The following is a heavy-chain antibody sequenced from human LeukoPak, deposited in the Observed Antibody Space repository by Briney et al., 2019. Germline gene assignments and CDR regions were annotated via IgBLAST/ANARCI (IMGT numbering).Heavy chain of an antibody. V-gene: IGHV3-74*01. Sequence: GGSLGLSCTASGFALSGYWMPWVRQAPGKGLVGVSRSSADGSSAVYADSVKGRFTISRDNARNTLYLQMNSLRPEDTATYFCTRVVVGATGLFDSWGQGTLVTVSS. CDR2: SSADGSSA. CDR3: TRVVVGATGLFDS. J-gene: IGHJ4*02. CDR1: GFALSGYW. D-gene: IGHD2-15*01.